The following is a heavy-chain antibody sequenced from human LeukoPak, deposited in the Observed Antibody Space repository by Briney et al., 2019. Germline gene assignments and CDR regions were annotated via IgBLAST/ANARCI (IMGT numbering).Heavy chain of an antibody. Sequence: SQTLSLTCTVSGGSISSGDYYWSWIRQPPGKGLEWIGYIYYSGSTYYNPSLKSRVTISVETSKNQFSLKLSSVTAADTAVYYCASGSVDFCSSTSCPVYYFDYWGQGTLVTVSS. J-gene: IGHJ4*02. CDR1: GGSISSGDYY. CDR2: IYYSGST. D-gene: IGHD2-2*01. V-gene: IGHV4-30-4*01. CDR3: ASGSVDFCSSTSCPVYYFDY.